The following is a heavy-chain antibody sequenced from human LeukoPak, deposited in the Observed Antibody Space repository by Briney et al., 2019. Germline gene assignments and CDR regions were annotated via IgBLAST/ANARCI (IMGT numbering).Heavy chain of an antibody. CDR1: GFTFSSYS. V-gene: IGHV3-21*01. CDR3: ARETVAVAGSGYYYYMDV. D-gene: IGHD6-19*01. Sequence: KPGGSLRLSCAASGFTFSSYSVNWVRQAPGKGLEWVSSISSSSSYIYYADSVKGRFTISRDNAKNSLYLQMNSLRAEDTAVYYCARETVAVAGSGYYYYMDVWGKGTTVTVCS. J-gene: IGHJ6*03. CDR2: ISSSSSYI.